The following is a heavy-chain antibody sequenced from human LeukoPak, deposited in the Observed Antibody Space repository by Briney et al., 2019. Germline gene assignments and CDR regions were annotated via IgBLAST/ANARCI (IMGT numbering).Heavy chain of an antibody. J-gene: IGHJ4*02. CDR3: ARVVVTAIPALFYFDY. CDR1: GGSISSSSFY. D-gene: IGHD2-21*02. CDR2: IYYSGST. V-gene: IGHV4-39*07. Sequence: SETLSLTCTVSGGSISSSSFYWGWIRQPPGKGLEWIGSIYYSGSTYYNPSLKSRVTISVDTSKNQFSLELSSVTAADTAVYYCARVVVTAIPALFYFDYWSQGTLVTVSS.